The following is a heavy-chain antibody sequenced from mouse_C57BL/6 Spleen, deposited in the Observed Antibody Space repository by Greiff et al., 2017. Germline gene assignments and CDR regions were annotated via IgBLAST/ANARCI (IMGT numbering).Heavy chain of an antibody. Sequence: QVQLQQSGAELARPGASVKLSCKASGYTFTSYGISWVKQRPGQGLEWIGEIYPRSGNTYYNEKFKGKATLTADKSSSTAYMELRSLTSEDSADYSCARQTGTAYFDYWGQGTTLTVSS. CDR1: GYTFTSYG. CDR3: ARQTGTAYFDY. D-gene: IGHD4-1*01. J-gene: IGHJ2*01. V-gene: IGHV1-81*01. CDR2: IYPRSGNT.